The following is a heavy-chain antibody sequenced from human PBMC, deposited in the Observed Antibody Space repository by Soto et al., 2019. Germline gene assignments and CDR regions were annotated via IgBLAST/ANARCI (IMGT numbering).Heavy chain of an antibody. D-gene: IGHD2-2*01. Sequence: GESLKISCKGFGYSFTSYWIGWVRQMPGKGLEWMGIIYPSNSNTRYSPSFQGQVTISADTSISTVYLQWDSLKASDTAIYQCARESTGQFDYWGQGTQVTVSS. CDR3: ARESTGQFDY. J-gene: IGHJ4*02. V-gene: IGHV5-51*01. CDR1: GYSFTSYW. CDR2: IYPSNSNT.